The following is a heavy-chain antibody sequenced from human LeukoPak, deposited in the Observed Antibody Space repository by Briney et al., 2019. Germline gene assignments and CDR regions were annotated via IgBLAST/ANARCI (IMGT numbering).Heavy chain of an antibody. J-gene: IGHJ3*02. V-gene: IGHV4-59*08. CDR2: IYYSGST. CDR3: ARQNGDAFDI. CDR1: GGSISSYY. Sequence: SETLSLTCTVSGGSISSYYWSWIRQPPGKGLEWIGYIYYSGSTNYNPSLKSRVTISVDTSKNQFSLKLSSVTAADTAVYYCARQNGDAFDIWGQGTTVTVSS.